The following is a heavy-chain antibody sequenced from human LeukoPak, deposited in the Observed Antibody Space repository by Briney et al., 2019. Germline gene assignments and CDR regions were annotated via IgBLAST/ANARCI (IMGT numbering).Heavy chain of an antibody. CDR3: ARGGVVIAFDI. V-gene: IGHV3-30*14. J-gene: IGHJ3*02. CDR1: GFTFSSYA. CDR2: ISYDGSNK. Sequence: GRSLRLSCAASGFTFSSYAMHWVRQAPGKGLEWVAVISYDGSNKYYADSVKGRFTISRDNSKNTLYLQMNSLRAEDTAVYYCARGGVVIAFDIWGQGTMVTVSS. D-gene: IGHD4-23*01.